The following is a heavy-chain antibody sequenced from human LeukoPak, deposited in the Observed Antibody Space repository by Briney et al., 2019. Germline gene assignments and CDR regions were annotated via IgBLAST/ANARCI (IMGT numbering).Heavy chain of an antibody. CDR3: ARAYYYASSAFDI. CDR2: IYYGGST. D-gene: IGHD3-22*01. J-gene: IGHJ3*02. Sequence: PSETLSLTCTVSGGSISSNTYYWDWIRQPPGKGLECIGSIYYGGSTYYNPSLKSRVIISVDTPKNQFSLKLSSVTAAGTAVYYCARAYYYASSAFDIWGQGTMVTVSS. V-gene: IGHV4-39*01. CDR1: GGSISSNTYY.